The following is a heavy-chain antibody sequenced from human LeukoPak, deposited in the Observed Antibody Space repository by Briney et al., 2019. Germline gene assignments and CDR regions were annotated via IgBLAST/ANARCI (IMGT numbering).Heavy chain of an antibody. D-gene: IGHD6-19*01. CDR3: AKDRLAVAGATSFDY. CDR1: GFTFSSYA. V-gene: IGHV3-23*01. J-gene: IGHJ4*02. CDR2: IIGRGGST. Sequence: YPGGSLRPSCPPSGFTFSSYAMSWVRQPPGRGLEWVSAIIGRGGSTYYADSVKGRFTISRDNSKNTLYLQMNSLRAEDTAVYYCAKDRLAVAGATSFDYWGQGTLVTVSS.